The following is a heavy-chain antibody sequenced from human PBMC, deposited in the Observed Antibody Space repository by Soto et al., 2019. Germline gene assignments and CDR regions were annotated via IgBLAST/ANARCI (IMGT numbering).Heavy chain of an antibody. J-gene: IGHJ4*02. CDR2: RYYSGST. D-gene: IGHD6-19*01. V-gene: IGHV4-59*08. Sequence: SETLSLTCTFSGGSSTTDYWSWIRQFPGKGLEWIGYRYYSGSTSYNPSLESRVTILVDTSKKKFSLELKSVTAADTAVYYCAIADGWYYFDYWGQGVQVTVSS. CDR1: GGSSTTDY. CDR3: AIADGWYYFDY.